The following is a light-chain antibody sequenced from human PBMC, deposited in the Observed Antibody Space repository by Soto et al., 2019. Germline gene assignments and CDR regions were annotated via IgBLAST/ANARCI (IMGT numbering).Light chain of an antibody. CDR2: GAS. CDR1: QSVTAF. CDR3: QQYADSPLT. J-gene: IGKJ4*01. V-gene: IGKV3-20*01. Sequence: EVVLTPSPGTLSLSLGEKATLSCRASQSVTAFLAWYQQKPGQAPRLLIYGASGRATGIPDRFSGSGSGTDFTLTISKLEPDDFAVYYCQQYADSPLTFGGGTKVEFK.